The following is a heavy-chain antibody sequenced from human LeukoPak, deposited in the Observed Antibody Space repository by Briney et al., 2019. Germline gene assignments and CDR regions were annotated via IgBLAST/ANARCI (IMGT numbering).Heavy chain of an antibody. CDR1: GGSISSSSYY. D-gene: IGHD6-13*01. CDR2: IHYSGST. CDR3: ARRVYSSTPHTYNGFDH. Sequence: SQTLSLTCTVSGGSISSSSYYWGWIRQPPGKGLEWVGRIHYSGSTYYNPSLKSRVTISVDTSKNQVSLKRSSVTAANTVGYYCARRVYSSTPHTYNGFDHWGQGTLVTVSS. V-gene: IGHV4-39*01. J-gene: IGHJ5*02.